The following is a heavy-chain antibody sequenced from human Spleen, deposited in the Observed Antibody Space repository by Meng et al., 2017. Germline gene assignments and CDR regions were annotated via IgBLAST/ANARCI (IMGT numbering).Heavy chain of an antibody. D-gene: IGHD6-13*01. Sequence: GESLKISCMASGYTFTDYWIGWVRQMPGKGLEWMGIMYPGDSDTRYSPSFQGQVTISADKSINTAYLQWSSLKASDTAMYYCARVGTSWYFDLWGRGTLVTVSS. V-gene: IGHV5-51*01. J-gene: IGHJ2*01. CDR2: MYPGDSDT. CDR1: GYTFTDYW. CDR3: ARVGTSWYFDL.